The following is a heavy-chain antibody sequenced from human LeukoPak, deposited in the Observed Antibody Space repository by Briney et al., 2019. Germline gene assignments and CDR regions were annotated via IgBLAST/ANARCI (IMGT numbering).Heavy chain of an antibody. Sequence: GGSLRLSCSASGFTFRSYAVHWVRQAPGKGLEYISSISSNGGSTYYADSVKGRFTISRDNSKNTLYLQMNSLRAEDTAVYYCAKGGISVARIAAAGTLGWFDPWGQGTLVTVSS. CDR1: GFTFRSYA. CDR3: AKGGISVARIAAAGTLGWFDP. CDR2: ISSNGGST. J-gene: IGHJ5*02. V-gene: IGHV3-64*04. D-gene: IGHD6-13*01.